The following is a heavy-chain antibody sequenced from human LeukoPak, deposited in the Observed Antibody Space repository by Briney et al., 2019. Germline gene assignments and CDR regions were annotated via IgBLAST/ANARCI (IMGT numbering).Heavy chain of an antibody. CDR3: IALAWTAADSYMDV. Sequence: TGGSLRLSCAASGFTFSDSAMHWVRQASGKGLEWVGRIRSKANNYATAYAASVKGRFTISRDDSKNTAFLQMNSLKIEDTAVYYCIALAWTAADSYMDVWGKGTTVTVSS. CDR1: GFTFSDSA. CDR2: IRSKANNYAT. J-gene: IGHJ6*03. V-gene: IGHV3-73*01. D-gene: IGHD6-13*01.